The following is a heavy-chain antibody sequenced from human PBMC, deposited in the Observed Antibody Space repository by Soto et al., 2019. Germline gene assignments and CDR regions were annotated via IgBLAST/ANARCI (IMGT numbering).Heavy chain of an antibody. CDR3: ATVSAWQFYFFMDV. J-gene: IGHJ6*03. D-gene: IGHD6-19*01. CDR1: GYTFTNYD. CDR2: MNPNSGDT. V-gene: IGHV1-8*01. Sequence: QMQLVQSGAEVKKPGASVKVSGKASGYTFTNYDINWVRQATGQGLEWMGWMNPNSGDTGYAQNFQGRVTMTRNTSISTAYMELSSLRSEDTAVYYCATVSAWQFYFFMDVWGKGTTVTVSS.